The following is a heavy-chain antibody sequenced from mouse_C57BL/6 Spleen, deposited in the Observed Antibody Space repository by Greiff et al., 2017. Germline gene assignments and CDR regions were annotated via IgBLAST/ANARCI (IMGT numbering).Heavy chain of an antibody. CDR1: GYSFTDYN. V-gene: IGHV1-39*01. CDR3: ARGEHEGAMDY. J-gene: IGHJ4*01. Sequence: EVQLQQSGPELVKPGASVTISCKASGYSFTDYNMNWVKQSHGKSLEWIGVINPKYGSTRYNQKFKGKATLTVDQSSSTAYMQLNSLTSEDSAVYYGARGEHEGAMDYWGQGTSVTVSS. CDR2: INPKYGST.